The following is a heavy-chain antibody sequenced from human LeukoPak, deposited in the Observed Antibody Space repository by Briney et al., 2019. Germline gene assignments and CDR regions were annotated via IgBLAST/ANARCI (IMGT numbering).Heavy chain of an antibody. CDR2: ITPNSGGT. CDR1: GYTFTGYY. V-gene: IGHV1-2*02. D-gene: IGHD2-2*02. J-gene: IGHJ4*02. CDR3: ASPEGSSTSCYNCFDY. Sequence: ASVKVSCKASGYTFTGYYMHWVRQAPGQGLEWMGWITPNSGGTNYAQKFQGRVTMTRDTSISTAYMELSRLRSDDTAVYYCASPEGSSTSCYNCFDYWGQGTLVTASS.